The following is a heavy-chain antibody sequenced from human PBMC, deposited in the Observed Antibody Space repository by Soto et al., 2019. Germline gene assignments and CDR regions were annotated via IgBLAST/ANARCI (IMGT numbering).Heavy chain of an antibody. V-gene: IGHV3-53*01. Sequence: PGGSLRLSCAASGFTVSSNYMSWVRQAPGKGLEWVSVIYSGGSTYYADSVKGRFTISRDNSKNTLYLQMNSLRAEDTAVYYCARSSNSIAAAGTGFDYWRQGTLVTVSS. CDR2: IYSGGST. CDR1: GFTVSSNY. CDR3: ARSSNSIAAAGTGFDY. J-gene: IGHJ4*02. D-gene: IGHD6-13*01.